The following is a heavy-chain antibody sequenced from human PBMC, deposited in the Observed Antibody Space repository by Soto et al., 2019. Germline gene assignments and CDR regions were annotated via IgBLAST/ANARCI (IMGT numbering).Heavy chain of an antibody. D-gene: IGHD6-19*01. CDR1: GFTFSSYA. Sequence: PGGLMRLSCAAAGFTFSSYAMRWVLKAPGKGLEWVAVISYDGSNKYYADSVKGRFTISRDNSKNTLYLQMNSLRAEDTAVYYCARDSQASSGWYRAFDYWGQRTLVTVSS. CDR2: ISYDGSNK. CDR3: ARDSQASSGWYRAFDY. V-gene: IGHV3-30-3*01. J-gene: IGHJ4*02.